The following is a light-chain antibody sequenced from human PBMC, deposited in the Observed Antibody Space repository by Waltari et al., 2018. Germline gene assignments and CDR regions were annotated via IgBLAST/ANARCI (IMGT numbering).Light chain of an antibody. CDR2: SNN. Sequence: QSALTQPPSASGTPGQRVTISCSGSSSSIKTNPVNWYQHLPGTAPKLLIYSNNHRTSGVPGRFCGSKSGTSASLAISVPQSEDEGDYYCAVWDDSLDGLVFGGGTKLTVL. CDR3: AVWDDSLDGLV. V-gene: IGLV1-44*01. CDR1: SSSIKTNP. J-gene: IGLJ2*01.